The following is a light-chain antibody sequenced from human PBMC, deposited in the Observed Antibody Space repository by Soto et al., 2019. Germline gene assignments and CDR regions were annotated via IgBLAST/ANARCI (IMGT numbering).Light chain of an antibody. Sequence: QSALTQPPSASGPPGQSVAISCTGTSSDVGGYNYVSWYQQHPGKATKLMIYEVNKRPSGVPDRFSGSKSGNTASLTVSGLQAEDEADYYCSSYAGRSNVFGTGTKVTVL. CDR1: SSDVGGYNY. CDR3: SSYAGRSNV. V-gene: IGLV2-8*01. J-gene: IGLJ1*01. CDR2: EVN.